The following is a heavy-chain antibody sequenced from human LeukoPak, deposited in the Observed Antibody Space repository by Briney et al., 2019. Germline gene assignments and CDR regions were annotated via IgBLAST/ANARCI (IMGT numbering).Heavy chain of an antibody. V-gene: IGHV4-39*01. D-gene: IGHD1-1*01. CDR2: IYYSGST. Sequence: SETLSLTCTVSGGSISSSSYYWGWIRQPPGKGLEWIGSIYYSGSTYYNPSLKSRVTISVDTSKNQFSLKLSSVTAADTAVYYCARHLRLEPLNFDYWGQGTLVTVSS. CDR3: ARHLRLEPLNFDY. J-gene: IGHJ4*02. CDR1: GGSISSSSYY.